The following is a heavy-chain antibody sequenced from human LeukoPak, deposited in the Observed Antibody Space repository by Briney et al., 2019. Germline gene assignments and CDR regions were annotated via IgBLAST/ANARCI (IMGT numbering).Heavy chain of an antibody. CDR3: ARVRQVKLRLDL. J-gene: IGHJ5*02. CDR2: INHSGST. D-gene: IGHD4-23*01. V-gene: IGHV4-34*01. Sequence: SETLSLTCAVYGGSFSGYYWSWIRQPPGKGLEWIGEINHSGSTNYNPSLKSRVTISVDTSKNQFSLKLSSVTAADTAVYYCARVRQVKLRLDLWGQGTLVTVSS. CDR1: GGSFSGYY.